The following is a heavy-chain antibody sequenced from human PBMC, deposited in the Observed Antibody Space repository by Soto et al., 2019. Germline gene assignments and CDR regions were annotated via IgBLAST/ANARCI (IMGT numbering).Heavy chain of an antibody. D-gene: IGHD1-26*01. J-gene: IGHJ4*02. CDR3: ARGYRGYYFDY. CDR1: GGSVSSGSYY. Sequence: SGTLSLTCTVSGGSVSSGSYYWSWIRQPPGKGLEWIGYIYYSGSTNYNPSLKSRVTISVDTSKNQFSLKLSSVTAADTAVYYCARGYRGYYFDYWGQGTLVTVSS. V-gene: IGHV4-61*01. CDR2: IYYSGST.